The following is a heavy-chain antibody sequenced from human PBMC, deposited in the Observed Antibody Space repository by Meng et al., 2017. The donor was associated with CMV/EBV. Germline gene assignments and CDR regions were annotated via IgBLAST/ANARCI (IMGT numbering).Heavy chain of an antibody. V-gene: IGHV4-39*01. D-gene: IGHD2-2*02. CDR2: IYYMGST. CDR1: GGSISSSTYY. Sequence: SETLSLTCTVSGGSISSSTYYWGWIRQPPGKGLEWIGSIYYMGSTYYNPSLKSRVTISVDTSKNQLSLKLSSVTAADTAVYYCARSRYCSSTSCYRGNYYYYGMDVWGQGTTVTVSS. CDR3: ARSRYCSSTSCYRGNYYYYGMDV. J-gene: IGHJ6*02.